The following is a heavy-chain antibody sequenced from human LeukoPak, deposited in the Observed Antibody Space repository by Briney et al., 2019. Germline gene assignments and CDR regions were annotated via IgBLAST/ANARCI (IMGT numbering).Heavy chain of an antibody. J-gene: IGHJ4*02. CDR3: ARNDYGDYFY. D-gene: IGHD4-17*01. Sequence: ASVKVSCKASGGTFSSYAISWVRQAPRQGLEWVGGIIPIFGRANYAQKFQGRVTITADKSTRTAYMELSRLRSEDTAVYYCARNDYGDYFYWGQGSLITVSS. V-gene: IGHV1-69*06. CDR2: IIPIFGRA. CDR1: GGTFSSYA.